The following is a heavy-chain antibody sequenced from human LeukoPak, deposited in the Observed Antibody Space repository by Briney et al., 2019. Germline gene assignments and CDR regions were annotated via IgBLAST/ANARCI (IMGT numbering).Heavy chain of an antibody. V-gene: IGHV3-30*03. CDR1: GFTFSSYG. CDR2: ISYDGSNK. Sequence: PGGSLRLSCAASGFTFSSYGMHWVRQAPGKGLDWVAVISYDGSNKFYADSVKGRFTISRDNAKNSLYLQMNSLRAEDTAVYYCARDKVVGPSNFDYWGQGTLVTVSS. CDR3: ARDKVVGPSNFDY. D-gene: IGHD1-26*01. J-gene: IGHJ4*02.